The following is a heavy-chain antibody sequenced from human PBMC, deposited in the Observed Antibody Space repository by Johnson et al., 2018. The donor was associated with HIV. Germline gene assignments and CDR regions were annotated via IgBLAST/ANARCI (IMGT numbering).Heavy chain of an antibody. V-gene: IGHV3-48*04. D-gene: IGHD3-16*02. CDR1: GFTLGSYW. CDR2: ISSSGSTI. J-gene: IGHJ3*02. Sequence: EVQLVESGGGLVHPGGSLRLSCAASGFTLGSYWMTWVRQAPGKGLEWVSYISSSGSTIYYADSVKGRFTISRDNAKNSLYLQMNSLRAEDTALYYCAREGGSYPGETVDDAFDIWGQGTKVTVSS. CDR3: AREGGSYPGETVDDAFDI.